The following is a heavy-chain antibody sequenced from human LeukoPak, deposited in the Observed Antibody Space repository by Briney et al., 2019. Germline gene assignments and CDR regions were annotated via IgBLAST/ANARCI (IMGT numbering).Heavy chain of an antibody. V-gene: IGHV4-38-2*02. CDR2: IHHSGST. D-gene: IGHD2-15*01. CDR1: GYSISSGYY. Sequence: PSETLSLTCTVSGYSISSGYYWGWIRQPPGKGLGWIGNIHHSGSTYYNPSLKSRVTISVDTSKNQFSLKLSSVTAADTAVYYCARAIYCSGGSCNSGNGMDVWGQGTTVTVSS. CDR3: ARAIYCSGGSCNSGNGMDV. J-gene: IGHJ6*02.